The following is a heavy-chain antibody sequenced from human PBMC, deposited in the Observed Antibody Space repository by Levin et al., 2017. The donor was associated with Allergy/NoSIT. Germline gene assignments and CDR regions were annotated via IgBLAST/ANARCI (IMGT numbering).Heavy chain of an antibody. CDR3: ARVHIVVVVAAYLFDY. J-gene: IGHJ4*02. Sequence: GESLKISCAASGFTFGTYWMSWVRQAPGKGLEWVANIKQDGSEEFYLDSLKGRFTISRDNAKNSMYLQMNSLRAEDTAVYYCARVHIVVVVAAYLFDYWGQGTLVTVSS. CDR2: IKQDGSEE. V-gene: IGHV3-7*01. D-gene: IGHD2-15*01. CDR1: GFTFGTYW.